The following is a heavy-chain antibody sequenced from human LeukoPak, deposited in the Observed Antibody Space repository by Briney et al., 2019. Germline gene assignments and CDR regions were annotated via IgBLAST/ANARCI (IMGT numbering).Heavy chain of an antibody. D-gene: IGHD3-22*01. CDR3: ARAPSEIGGYYPEYFRH. J-gene: IGHJ1*01. V-gene: IGHV3-74*01. Sequence: GGSLRLSCAASEFTFSSYWMHWVRQAPGKGRVWVSRIKSDGSTNYADSVKGRFTISRDNAKNTVSLQMNSLRAEDTGVYYCARAPSEIGGYYPEYFRHWGQGTLVTVSS. CDR2: IKSDGST. CDR1: EFTFSSYW.